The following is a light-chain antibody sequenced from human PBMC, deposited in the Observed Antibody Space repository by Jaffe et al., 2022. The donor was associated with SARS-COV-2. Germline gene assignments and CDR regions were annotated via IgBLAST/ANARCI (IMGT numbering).Light chain of an antibody. CDR2: EVS. J-gene: IGLJ2*01. Sequence: QSALTQPPSVSGSPGQSVTISCTGTSSDVGIYNRVSWYQQPPGTAPRLMISEVSNRPSGVPDRFSGSKSGNTASLTISGLQAEDEAHYYCSSYSSSSTVLFGGGTKLTVL. CDR1: SSDVGIYNR. CDR3: SSYSSSSTVL. V-gene: IGLV2-18*02.